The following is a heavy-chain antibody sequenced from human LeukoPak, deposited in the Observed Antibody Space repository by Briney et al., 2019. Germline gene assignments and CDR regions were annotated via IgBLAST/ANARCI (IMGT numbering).Heavy chain of an antibody. CDR2: IYYSGST. Sequence: PSETLSLTCTVSGGSISSYYWSWIRQPPGKGLEWIGYIYYSGSTNYNPSLKSRVTISVDMSKNQFSLKLSSVTAADTAVYYCARGYYDILTGYYRPDAFDIWGQGTMVTVSS. CDR1: GGSISSYY. J-gene: IGHJ3*02. D-gene: IGHD3-9*01. CDR3: ARGYYDILTGYYRPDAFDI. V-gene: IGHV4-59*08.